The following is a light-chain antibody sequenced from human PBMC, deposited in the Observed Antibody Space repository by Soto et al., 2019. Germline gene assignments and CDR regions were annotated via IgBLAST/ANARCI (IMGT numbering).Light chain of an antibody. CDR2: GAS. Sequence: EVVMTQSPATLSVSPGDRATLSCRASQSVDTNVAWYQQKPGQAPRLLVHGASTRATGVPARFTGMGSGTDFTLTISGLQSDDFAVYYCQQYYNWPPYTFGQGTKLQIK. CDR1: QSVDTN. J-gene: IGKJ2*01. V-gene: IGKV3-15*01. CDR3: QQYYNWPPYT.